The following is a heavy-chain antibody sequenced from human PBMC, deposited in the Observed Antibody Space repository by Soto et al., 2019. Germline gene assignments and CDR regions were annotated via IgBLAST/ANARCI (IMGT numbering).Heavy chain of an antibody. V-gene: IGHV1-8*01. CDR2: MNPSSGNT. D-gene: IGHD2-15*01. J-gene: IGHJ5*02. Sequence: QVQLVQSGAEVRKPGASVKVSCKASGYTFASYDINWVRQTTGQGLEWMGWMNPSSGNTGYAQKFQGRVTMTRNNSISTAYMELSSLRSEDTAVYYCARGWGYCSGGTCYNNWFDPWGQGTLVTVSS. CDR3: ARGWGYCSGGTCYNNWFDP. CDR1: GYTFASYD.